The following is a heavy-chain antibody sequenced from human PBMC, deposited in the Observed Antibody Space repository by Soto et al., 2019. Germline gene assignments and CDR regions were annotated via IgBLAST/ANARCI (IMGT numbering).Heavy chain of an antibody. CDR1: GYTFTGYY. D-gene: IGHD3-3*01. CDR2: INPNSGGT. J-gene: IGHJ6*02. V-gene: IGHV1-2*02. CDR3: ARVVKLFGVDHYYYGMDL. Sequence: ASVKVSCKASGYTFTGYYMHWVRQAPGQGLEWMGWINPNSGGTNYAQKFQGRVTMTRDTSISTAYMELSRLRSDDTAVYYCARVVKLFGVDHYYYGMDLWGQGTTVTVSS.